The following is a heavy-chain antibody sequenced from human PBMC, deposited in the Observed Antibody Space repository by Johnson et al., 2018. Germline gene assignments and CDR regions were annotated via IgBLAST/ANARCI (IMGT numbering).Heavy chain of an antibody. V-gene: IGHV3-48*01. D-gene: IGHD2-15*01. CDR2: ISSSSSTI. Sequence: VQLVQSGGGVVQPGRSLRLSCAASGFTFSSYSMNWVRQAPGKGLEWVSYISSSSSTIYYADSVKGRFTISRDHAKNSLCLQMNSLRAEDTAVYYFASEGNGGLVVAATQHYYYYMDVWGKGTTVTVSS. J-gene: IGHJ6*03. CDR1: GFTFSSYS. CDR3: ASEGNGGLVVAATQHYYYYMDV.